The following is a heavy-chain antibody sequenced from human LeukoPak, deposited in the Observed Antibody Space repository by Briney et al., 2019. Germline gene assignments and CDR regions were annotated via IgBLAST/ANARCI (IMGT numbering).Heavy chain of an antibody. CDR3: ARDIDTVTGWDPYYSYGMDV. Sequence: ASVKVSCKASGYTFTSYGISWVRRSPGQGLEWMGGISAYTGKTNYTKKLPGRVTATTDTSTSTAYMALRSLRSDDTAVYYCARDIDTVTGWDPYYSYGMDVWGKGTTVTVSS. D-gene: IGHD3-9*01. J-gene: IGHJ6*04. CDR2: ISAYTGKT. V-gene: IGHV1-18*01. CDR1: GYTFTSYG.